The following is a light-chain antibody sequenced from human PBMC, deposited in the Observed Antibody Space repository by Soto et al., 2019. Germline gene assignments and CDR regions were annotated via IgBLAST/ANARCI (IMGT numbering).Light chain of an antibody. J-gene: IGLJ2*01. CDR2: QDN. CDR1: KLGDKY. CDR3: QAWDSSTLVV. V-gene: IGLV3-1*01. Sequence: SYELTQPPSVSVSPGQTASITCSGDKLGDKYACWYQQKPGQSPVLVIYQDNKRPSGIPERFSGSNSGNTATLTISGTQTMDEADYYCQAWDSSTLVVFGGGTKLTVL.